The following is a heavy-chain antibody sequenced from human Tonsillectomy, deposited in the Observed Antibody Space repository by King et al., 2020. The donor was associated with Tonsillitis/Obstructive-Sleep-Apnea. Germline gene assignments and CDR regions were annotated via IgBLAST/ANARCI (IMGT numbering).Heavy chain of an antibody. CDR2: FYYSGSA. V-gene: IGHV4-59*01. J-gene: IGHJ3*02. CDR1: GGSISSYY. CDR3: ARDMVLEAGGDAFDI. D-gene: IGHD2-8*01. Sequence: QLQGSGPGLVKPSETLSLTCTVSGGSISSYYWSWIRQPPGKGLEWIGYFYYSGSANYNPSLKSRVTISVDTSKNQFSLELSSVSAADTAMYYCARDMVLEAGGDAFDIWGQGTMVTVSS.